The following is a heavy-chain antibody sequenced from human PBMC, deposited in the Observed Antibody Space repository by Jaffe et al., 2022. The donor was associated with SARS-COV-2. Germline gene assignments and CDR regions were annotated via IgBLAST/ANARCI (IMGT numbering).Heavy chain of an antibody. Sequence: QVQLVESGGGVVQPGRSLRLSCAASGFTFSSYAMHWVRQAPGKGLEWVALIYSDGNDKYYTDSVKGRFTISRDNSKNTVFLQMNSLRAEDTAVYFCARNSFSWSGDFPGGGQGTLVTVSS. CDR3: ARNSFSWSGDFPG. J-gene: IGHJ4*02. D-gene: IGHD3-3*01. V-gene: IGHV3-33*01. CDR1: GFTFSSYA. CDR2: IYSDGNDK.